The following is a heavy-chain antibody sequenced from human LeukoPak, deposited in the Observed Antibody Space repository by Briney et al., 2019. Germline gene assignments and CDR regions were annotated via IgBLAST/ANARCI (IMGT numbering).Heavy chain of an antibody. CDR2: INHSGST. Sequence: SETLSLTCAVYGGSFSGYYWSWIRQPPGKGLEWIGEINHSGSTNYNPSLKSRVTISVDTSKNQFSLKLSSVTAADTAVYYCARAIQWLVRVRYYYMDVWGKGTTVTVSS. J-gene: IGHJ6*03. CDR1: GGSFSGYY. D-gene: IGHD6-19*01. V-gene: IGHV4-34*01. CDR3: ARAIQWLVRVRYYYMDV.